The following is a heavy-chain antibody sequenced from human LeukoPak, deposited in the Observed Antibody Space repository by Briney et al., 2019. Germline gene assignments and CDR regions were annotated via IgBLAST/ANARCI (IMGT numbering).Heavy chain of an antibody. CDR3: ARDEYYDFWSGYSNY. Sequence: GASVKVSCKASGYTFTSYGISWVRQAPGQGLEWMGWISAYNGNTNYAQKPQGRVTMTTDTSTSTAYMELRSLRSDDTAVYYCARDEYYDFWSGYSNYWGQGTLVTVSS. CDR1: GYTFTSYG. V-gene: IGHV1-18*01. J-gene: IGHJ4*02. CDR2: ISAYNGNT. D-gene: IGHD3-3*01.